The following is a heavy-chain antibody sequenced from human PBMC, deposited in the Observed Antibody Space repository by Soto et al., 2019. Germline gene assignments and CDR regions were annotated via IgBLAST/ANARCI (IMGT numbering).Heavy chain of an antibody. CDR1: GFTFSSYG. CDR3: AKDHTECSGGSCYYYYGMDV. J-gene: IGHJ6*02. D-gene: IGHD2-15*01. V-gene: IGHV3-30*18. Sequence: GESLKISCAASGFTFSSYGMHWVRQAPGKGLEWVAVISYDGSNKYYADSVKGRFTISRDNSKNTLYLQMNSLRAEDTAVYYCAKDHTECSGGSCYYYYGMDVWGQGTTVTVSS. CDR2: ISYDGSNK.